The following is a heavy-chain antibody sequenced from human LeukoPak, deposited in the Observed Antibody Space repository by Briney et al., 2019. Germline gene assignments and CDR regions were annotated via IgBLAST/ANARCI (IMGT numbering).Heavy chain of an antibody. V-gene: IGHV4-30-4*01. CDR1: GGSISSGDYY. CDR3: ARLWFGEYRWFDP. D-gene: IGHD3-10*01. J-gene: IGHJ5*02. CDR2: IYYSGST. Sequence: PSETLSLTCTVSGGSISSGDYYWSWIRQPPGKGLEWLGYIYYSGSTYYNPSLKSRVTISVDTSKNQFSLKLSSVTAADTAVYYCARLWFGEYRWFDPWGQGTLVTVSS.